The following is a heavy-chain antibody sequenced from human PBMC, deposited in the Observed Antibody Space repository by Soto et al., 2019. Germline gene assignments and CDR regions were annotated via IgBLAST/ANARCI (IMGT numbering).Heavy chain of an antibody. Sequence: QVQLVESGGGVVQPGRSLRLSCAASGFTFSSYAMHWVRQAPGKGLEWVAVISYDGSNKYYADSVKGRFTISRDNXKXTXXLQMNSLRAEDTAVYYCARGVWSPRSRSWYGGIDYWGQGTLVTVSS. CDR1: GFTFSSYA. CDR3: ARGVWSPRSRSWYGGIDY. D-gene: IGHD6-13*01. V-gene: IGHV3-30-3*01. CDR2: ISYDGSNK. J-gene: IGHJ4*02.